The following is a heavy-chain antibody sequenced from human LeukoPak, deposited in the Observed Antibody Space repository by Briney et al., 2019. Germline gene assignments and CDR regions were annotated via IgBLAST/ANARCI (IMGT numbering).Heavy chain of an antibody. CDR1: GGSISSYY. D-gene: IGHD4-17*01. Sequence: SETLSLTCTVSGGSISSYYWSWIRQPAGKGLEWIGRIYTSGSTNYNPSLKSRVTMSVDTSKNQFSLKLSSATAADTAVYYCARDPNGVEGKNYFDYWGQGTLVTVSS. V-gene: IGHV4-4*07. CDR2: IYTSGST. CDR3: ARDPNGVEGKNYFDY. J-gene: IGHJ4*02.